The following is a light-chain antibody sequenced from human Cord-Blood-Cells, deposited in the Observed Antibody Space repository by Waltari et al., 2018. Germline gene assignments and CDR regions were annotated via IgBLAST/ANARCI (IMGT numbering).Light chain of an antibody. Sequence: DIQMTQPPSSLCGSVGDRVTITFRASQSISSYLNWSQQKPGKAPKLLLYAASSLESVVTSRFSGSGSGTDLTLTIRSLQPQDVATYYCQQSYSTPLTFGGGTKVEIK. J-gene: IGKJ4*01. V-gene: IGKV1-39*01. CDR3: QQSYSTPLT. CDR1: QSISSY. CDR2: AAS.